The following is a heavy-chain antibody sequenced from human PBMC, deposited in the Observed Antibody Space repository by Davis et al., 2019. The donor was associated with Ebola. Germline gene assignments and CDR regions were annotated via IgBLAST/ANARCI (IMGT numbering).Heavy chain of an antibody. CDR2: IKSKIDGGTT. D-gene: IGHD3-10*01. Sequence: PGGSLRLSCAASGFTFSNAWMSWVRQAPGKGLEWVGRIKSKIDGGTTDYAAPVKGRFTISRDDSKNTLFLQMNGLTTEDTAVYYCCTDRDGFWYWGQGTLVTVSS. CDR1: GFTFSNAW. CDR3: CTDRDGFWY. V-gene: IGHV3-15*01. J-gene: IGHJ4*02.